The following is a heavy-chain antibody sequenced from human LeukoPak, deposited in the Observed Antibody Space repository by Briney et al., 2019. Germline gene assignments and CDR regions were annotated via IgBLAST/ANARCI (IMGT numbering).Heavy chain of an antibody. J-gene: IGHJ4*02. CDR3: AKVQERWLQLSDLDY. Sequence: GGSLRLSCAASGFTFSSYAMRWVRQARGKGLEWVSAISGSGGSTYYADSVKGRFTISRDNSKNTLYLQMNSLRAEDTAVYYCAKVQERWLQLSDLDYWGQGTLVTVSS. V-gene: IGHV3-23*01. CDR2: ISGSGGST. CDR1: GFTFSSYA. D-gene: IGHD5-24*01.